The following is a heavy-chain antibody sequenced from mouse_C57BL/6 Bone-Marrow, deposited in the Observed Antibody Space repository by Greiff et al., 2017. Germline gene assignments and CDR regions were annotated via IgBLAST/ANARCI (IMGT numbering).Heavy chain of an antibody. CDR3: ARGSYITTSWYFDV. CDR2: ISYDGSN. V-gene: IGHV3-6*01. CDR1: GYSITSGYY. D-gene: IGHD1-1*01. Sequence: EVQLQESGPGLVKPSQSLSLTCSVTGYSITSGYYWNWIRQFPGNKLEWMGYISYDGSNNYNPSLKNRISITRDTSKNQFFLKLNSVTTEDTATYYCARGSYITTSWYFDVGGTGTTVTVSS. J-gene: IGHJ1*03.